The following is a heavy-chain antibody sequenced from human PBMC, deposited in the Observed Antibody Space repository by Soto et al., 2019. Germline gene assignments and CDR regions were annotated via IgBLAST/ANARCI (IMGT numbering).Heavy chain of an antibody. CDR2: IIPIFGTA. D-gene: IGHD2-15*01. V-gene: IGHV1-69*12. J-gene: IGHJ5*02. CDR1: GGTFSSYA. CDR3: AREVVVAATGWFDP. Sequence: QVQLVQSGAEVKKPGSSVKVSCKASGGTFSSYAISWVRQAPGQGLEWMGGIIPIFGTANYAQKFQGRVTIXAXEXSSTAYMELGSLRSEDTAVYYCAREVVVAATGWFDPWGQGTLVTVSS.